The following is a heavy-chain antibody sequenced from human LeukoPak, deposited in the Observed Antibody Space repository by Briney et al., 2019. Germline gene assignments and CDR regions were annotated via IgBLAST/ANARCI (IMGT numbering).Heavy chain of an antibody. CDR1: GFTFSSYG. CDR2: IWYDGSNK. V-gene: IGHV3-33*01. D-gene: IGHD3-22*01. J-gene: IGHJ4*02. Sequence: PGGSLRLSCVVSGFTFSSYGMHWVPQAPGKGLEWVALIWYDGSNKYYADSVKGRFTISRDNSKNTLYLQMNSLRADDTAVYYCARDVFTSYDTGGGYFDYWGQGTLVTVSS. CDR3: ARDVFTSYDTGGGYFDY.